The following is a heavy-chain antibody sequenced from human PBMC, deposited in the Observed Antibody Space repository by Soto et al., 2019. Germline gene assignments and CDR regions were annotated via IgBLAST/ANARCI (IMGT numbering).Heavy chain of an antibody. D-gene: IGHD3-10*01. J-gene: IGHJ6*02. CDR3: ARDTPTQSVRGEAMDV. CDR2: IWYDGSNK. V-gene: IGHV3-33*01. Sequence: LRLSCAASGFTFSSYGMHWVRQAPGKGLEWVAVIWYDGSNKYYADSVKGRFTISRDNSKNTLYLQMNSLRAEDTAVYYCARDTPTQSVRGEAMDVWGQGTTVTVSS. CDR1: GFTFSSYG.